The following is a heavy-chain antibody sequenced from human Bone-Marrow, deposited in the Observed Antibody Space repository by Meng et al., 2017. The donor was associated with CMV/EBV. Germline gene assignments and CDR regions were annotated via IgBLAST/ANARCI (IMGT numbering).Heavy chain of an antibody. CDR1: GGTFSSYA. CDR2: IIPILGIA. Sequence: SVKVSCKASGGTFSSYAISWVRQAPGQGLEWMGGIIPILGIANYAQKLQGRVTITADKSTSTAYMELSSLRSEDTAVYYCARESNYIVPILSNYYYYGMDVWGQGTTVTVSS. D-gene: IGHD1-7*01. V-gene: IGHV1-69*10. CDR3: ARESNYIVPILSNYYYYGMDV. J-gene: IGHJ6*02.